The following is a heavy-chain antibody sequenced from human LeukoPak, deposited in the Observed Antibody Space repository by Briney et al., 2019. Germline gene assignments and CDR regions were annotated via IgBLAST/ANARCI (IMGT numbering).Heavy chain of an antibody. J-gene: IGHJ4*02. V-gene: IGHV4-39*01. D-gene: IGHD4-23*01. CDR3: ARLNGGTYFDY. CDR1: GGSISSSSYY. CDR2: IYYSGST. Sequence: PSETLSLTCTVSGGSISSSSYYWGWIRQPPGKGLEWIGSIYYSGSTYYNPSLKSRVTISVDTSKNQFSLKLSSVTAADTAVYYCARLNGGTYFDYWGQGTLVTVSS.